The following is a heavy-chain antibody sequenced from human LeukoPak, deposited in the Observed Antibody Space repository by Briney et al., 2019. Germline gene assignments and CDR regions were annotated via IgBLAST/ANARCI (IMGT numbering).Heavy chain of an antibody. V-gene: IGHV4-30-4*08. J-gene: IGHJ4*02. CDR1: GGSISSGDYY. Sequence: PSXTXSLXCTVSGGSISSGDYYWSWIRQPPGKGLEWIGYIYYSGSTYYNPSLKSRVTISVDTSKNQFSLKLSSVTAADTAVYYCATESQVAQNWGQGTLVTVSS. CDR2: IYYSGST. D-gene: IGHD2-15*01. CDR3: ATESQVAQN.